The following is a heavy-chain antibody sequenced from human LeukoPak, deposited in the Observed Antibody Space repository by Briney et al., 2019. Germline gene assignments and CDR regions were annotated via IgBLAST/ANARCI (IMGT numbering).Heavy chain of an antibody. J-gene: IGHJ4*02. CDR2: ISSTGSST. CDR1: GFTFSSYA. CDR3: AKDLTSNSWPPFDY. Sequence: GGSLRLSCAASGFTFSSYAMSWVRQAPGKGLEWVSAISSTGSSTYYADSVKGRFTISRDTSKDTLYLQMNSLRAEDTAVYYCAKDLTSNSWPPFDYWGQGTLVTVSS. V-gene: IGHV3-23*01. D-gene: IGHD6-13*01.